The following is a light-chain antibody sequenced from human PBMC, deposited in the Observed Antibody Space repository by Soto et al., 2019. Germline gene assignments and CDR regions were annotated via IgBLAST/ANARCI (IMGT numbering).Light chain of an antibody. J-gene: IGKJ1*01. CDR2: GAS. CDR3: QHYNDRPPWT. Sequence: EIVMTQSPATLSVSPGERATLSCRASQSVSSKLAWYQQKPGQAPRLLIYGASTRAAGIPARFGGSGSGTDFTLTISSLQSEDFAVYYCQHYNDRPPWTFGQGTRVEV. V-gene: IGKV3-15*01. CDR1: QSVSSK.